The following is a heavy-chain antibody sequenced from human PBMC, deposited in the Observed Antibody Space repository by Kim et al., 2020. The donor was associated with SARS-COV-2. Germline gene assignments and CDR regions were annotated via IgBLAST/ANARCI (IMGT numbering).Heavy chain of an antibody. CDR3: ARVLGGITYYYDSSGSDFDY. CDR1: GYTFTSYG. Sequence: ASVKVSCKASGYTFTSYGISWVRQAPGQGLEWMGWISAYNGNTNYAQKLQGRVTMTTDTSTSTAYMELRSLRSDDTAVYYCARVLGGITYYYDSSGSDFDYWGQGTLVTVSS. CDR2: ISAYNGNT. V-gene: IGHV1-18*01. J-gene: IGHJ4*02. D-gene: IGHD3-22*01.